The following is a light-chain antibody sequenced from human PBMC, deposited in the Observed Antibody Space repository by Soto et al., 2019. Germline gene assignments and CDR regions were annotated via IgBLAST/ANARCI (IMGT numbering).Light chain of an antibody. CDR3: QQSYSTPLT. V-gene: IGKV1-39*01. J-gene: IGKJ4*01. CDR2: ASS. CDR1: QNIADY. Sequence: QMTQSPASLSASVGDRVTISCRASQNIADYLKWYQQKPGKAPKLLIYASSSLHTGVSSRFSGSGSGTDFALAISSLQPEDFATYYCQQSYSTPLTFGGGTKVEIK.